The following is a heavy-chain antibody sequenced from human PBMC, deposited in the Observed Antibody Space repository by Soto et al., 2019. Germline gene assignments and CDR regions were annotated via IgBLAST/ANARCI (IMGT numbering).Heavy chain of an antibody. Sequence: AETLFLTCTVSGGSPSSYCWSWIRPPTGKVLERIGNISYSGSTNYNPPLKSRVTISVDTSKNQFSLKLSSVTAAGTAVYYCARERAARLGSNRFDPWGQGTLVTVSS. D-gene: IGHD3-10*01. CDR3: ARERAARLGSNRFDP. V-gene: IGHV4-59*01. J-gene: IGHJ5*02. CDR2: ISYSGST. CDR1: GGSPSSYC.